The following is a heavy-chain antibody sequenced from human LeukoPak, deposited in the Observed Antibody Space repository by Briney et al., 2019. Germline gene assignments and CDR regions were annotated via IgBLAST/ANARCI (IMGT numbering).Heavy chain of an antibody. CDR3: ARERGGYCSGGSCSDMDV. Sequence: SETLSLTCAVFGGSFSGYYWSWIRQPPGKGLEWIGEINHSGSINYNSSLKSRVTISVDTSKNQFSLKLSSVTAADTAVYYCARERGGYCSGGSCSDMDVWGKGTTVTISS. CDR1: GGSFSGYY. V-gene: IGHV4-34*01. CDR2: INHSGSI. D-gene: IGHD2-15*01. J-gene: IGHJ6*03.